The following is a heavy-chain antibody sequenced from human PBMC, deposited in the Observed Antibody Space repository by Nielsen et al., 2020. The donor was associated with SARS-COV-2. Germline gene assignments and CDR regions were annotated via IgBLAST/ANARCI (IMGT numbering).Heavy chain of an antibody. Sequence: VRQMPGKGLEWMGRIDPSDSYTNYSPSFQGHVTISADKSISTAYLQWSSLKASDTAMYYCARRHYYGSGSYYDNWFDPWGQGTLVTVSS. CDR2: IDPSDSYT. CDR3: ARRHYYGSGSYYDNWFDP. J-gene: IGHJ5*02. D-gene: IGHD3-10*01. V-gene: IGHV5-10-1*01.